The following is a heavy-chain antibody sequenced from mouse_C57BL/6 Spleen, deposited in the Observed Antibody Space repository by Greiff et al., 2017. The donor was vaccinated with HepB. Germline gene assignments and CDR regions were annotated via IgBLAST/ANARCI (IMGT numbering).Heavy chain of an antibody. CDR3: ARSGDYGSSYGFAY. J-gene: IGHJ3*01. CDR2: IDPSDSYT. Sequence: QVQLQQSGAELVRPGTSVKLSCKASGYTFTSYWMHWVKQRPGQGLEWIGVIDPSDSYTNYNQKFKGKATLTVDTSSSTAYMQLSSLTSEDSAVYYCARSGDYGSSYGFAYWGQGTLVTVSA. V-gene: IGHV1-59*01. CDR1: GYTFTSYW. D-gene: IGHD1-1*01.